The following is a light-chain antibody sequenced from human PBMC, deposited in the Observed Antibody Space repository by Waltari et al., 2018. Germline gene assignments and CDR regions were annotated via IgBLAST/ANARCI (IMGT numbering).Light chain of an antibody. J-gene: IGKJ2*01. CDR3: QQYYTTPS. V-gene: IGKV4-1*01. CDR2: WAS. CDR1: QSVLYSSNSKNY. Sequence: DIVMTQSTDSLAVSLGERAHINCKSSQSVLYSSNSKNYLAWYQHKTRQPPKLLIYWASTRESGVPDRFSGSGSGTDFTLTISSLQAEDVAVYYCQQYYTTPSFGQGTNLEIK.